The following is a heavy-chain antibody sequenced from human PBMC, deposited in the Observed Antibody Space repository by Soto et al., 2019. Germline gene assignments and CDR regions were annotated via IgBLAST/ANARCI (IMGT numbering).Heavy chain of an antibody. D-gene: IGHD6-13*01. J-gene: IGHJ6*02. Sequence: SQTLSLTCAISGDSVSSNSAAWNWIRQSPSRGLEWLGRTYYRSKWYNDYAVSVKSRITINPDTSKNQFSLQLNSVTPEDTAVYYCARDRASSSWYSEYYYGMEVWGQGTTVTVS. CDR3: ARDRASSSWYSEYYYGMEV. CDR1: GDSVSSNSAA. CDR2: TYYRSKWYN. V-gene: IGHV6-1*01.